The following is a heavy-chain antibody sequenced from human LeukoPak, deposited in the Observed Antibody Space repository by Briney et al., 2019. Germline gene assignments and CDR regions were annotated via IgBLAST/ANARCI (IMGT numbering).Heavy chain of an antibody. D-gene: IGHD5-18*01. Sequence: ASVKVSCKVSGYILTELSMHWVRQAPGKGLEWMGGFDPEDGETIYAQKFQGRVTMTEDTSTDTAYMELSSLRSEDTAVYYCATRVDVDTAMIFDYWGQGTLVTVSS. CDR1: GYILTELS. CDR3: ATRVDVDTAMIFDY. J-gene: IGHJ4*02. V-gene: IGHV1-24*01. CDR2: FDPEDGET.